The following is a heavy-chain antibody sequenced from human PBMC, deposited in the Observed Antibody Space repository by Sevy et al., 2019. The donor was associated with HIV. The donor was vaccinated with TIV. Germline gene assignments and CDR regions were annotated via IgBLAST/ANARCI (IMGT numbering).Heavy chain of an antibody. D-gene: IGHD2-2*01. CDR3: ARDLARYQRYYFDY. J-gene: IGHJ4*02. CDR2: ISSSSSYI. V-gene: IGHV3-21*01. Sequence: GGSLRLSCAASGFTFSSYSMNWVRQAPGKGLEWVSSISSSSSYIYYADSVKGRFTISRDNAKNSLYLQMNSLRAEDTAVYYCARDLARYQRYYFDYWGQGTLVTVSS. CDR1: GFTFSSYS.